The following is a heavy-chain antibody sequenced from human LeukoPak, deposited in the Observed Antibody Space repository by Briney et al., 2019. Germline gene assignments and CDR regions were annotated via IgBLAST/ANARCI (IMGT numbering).Heavy chain of an antibody. CDR1: GFTFSDYY. J-gene: IGHJ4*02. CDR3: ARVASITMVCDF. V-gene: IGHV3-11*06. CDR2: ISTSGRYT. Sequence: GGSLRLSCAASGFTFSDYYMSWIRQAPGKGLEWVSYISTSGRYTNYTDSVKGRFTISRDNAKNSLFLQMNSLRAEDTAVYYCARVASITMVCDFWGQGTLVTVSS. D-gene: IGHD3-10*01.